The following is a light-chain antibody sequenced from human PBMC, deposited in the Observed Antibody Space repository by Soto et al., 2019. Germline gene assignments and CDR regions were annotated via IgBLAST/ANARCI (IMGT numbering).Light chain of an antibody. V-gene: IGKV1-12*01. CDR2: GAS. CDR3: QQAYSFPLT. J-gene: IGKJ4*01. Sequence: DIQMTQSPSSVSASVGDRVTITCRASQGLGVWLGWYQQKPGKAPQLLIFGASGLQTGVPSRFSGSGSGTDFTLTISSPQPEDLATYYCQQAYSFPLTFGGGTKVEIK. CDR1: QGLGVW.